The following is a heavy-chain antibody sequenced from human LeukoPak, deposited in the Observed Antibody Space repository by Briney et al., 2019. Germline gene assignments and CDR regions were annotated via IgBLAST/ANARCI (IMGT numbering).Heavy chain of an antibody. CDR1: GFTLSSCA. CDR2: ITGSGGST. V-gene: IGHV3-23*01. J-gene: IGHJ4*02. Sequence: AGGSLRLSRGASGFTLSSCAMIWLRQAPGKGLEFVSTITGSGGSTYYADSVKGRFTVSRDNSKNTLYLQMNSLRAEDTAVYYSAKRPTITGSDYFDYWGQGTLVTVSS. D-gene: IGHD1-14*01. CDR3: AKRPTITGSDYFDY.